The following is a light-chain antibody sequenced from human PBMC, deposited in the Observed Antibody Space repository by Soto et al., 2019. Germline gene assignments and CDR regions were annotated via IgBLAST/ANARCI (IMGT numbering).Light chain of an antibody. CDR3: QKYNSAPWT. CDR2: AAS. CDR1: QNINRY. Sequence: IQMTQSPSSLSASVGDRVTITCRASQNINRYLAWYQQKPGKVPKLLIYAASTLQSGVPSRFSGSGSGTDFTLTISSLQPEDVATYYCQKYNSAPWTFGQGTKVDIK. V-gene: IGKV1-27*01. J-gene: IGKJ1*01.